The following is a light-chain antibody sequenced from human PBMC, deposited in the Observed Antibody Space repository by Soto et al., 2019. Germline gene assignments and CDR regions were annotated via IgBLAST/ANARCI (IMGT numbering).Light chain of an antibody. CDR3: QQYGSSGT. CDR2: GAS. V-gene: IGKV3-20*01. CDR1: QSVSNNY. Sequence: EIVLTQSPGTLSLSPGERATLSCRASQSVSNNYLAWYQQKPGQAPRLLIYGASNRATGIPDRFSGSGSGTYFTLTISRLEPEDFAVYYCQQYGSSGTFGQGTKVDTK. J-gene: IGKJ1*01.